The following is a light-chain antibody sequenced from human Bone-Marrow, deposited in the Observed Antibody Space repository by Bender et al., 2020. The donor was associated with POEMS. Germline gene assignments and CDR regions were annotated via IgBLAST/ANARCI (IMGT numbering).Light chain of an antibody. CDR3: AAWDAGLSGGV. J-gene: IGLJ3*02. V-gene: IGLV1-44*01. CDR1: NSNIGTNA. Sequence: QSVLTQPPSASGTPGQRVTISCSGSNSNIGTNAGNWYQQFPGPAPILLIYSYNQRPSGVPARFYAFKSGTSASLAVRGLQSEDGADYYCAAWDAGLSGGVVGGGTKLTVL. CDR2: SYN.